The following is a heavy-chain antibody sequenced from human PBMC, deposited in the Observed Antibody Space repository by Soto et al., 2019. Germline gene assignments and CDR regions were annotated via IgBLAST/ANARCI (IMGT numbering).Heavy chain of an antibody. Sequence: LRLSCAGSGFTFRWFGMNWVRQAPGKGLEWVARISNDGSNEYYVGSVKGRFTISRDNSKNTLYLQMDSLRAEDTAVYYCAKGEVRGIIPSYFDYWGPGTLVTVSS. CDR1: GFTFRWFG. V-gene: IGHV3-30*18. CDR3: AKGEVRGIIPSYFDY. CDR2: ISNDGSNE. D-gene: IGHD3-10*01. J-gene: IGHJ4*02.